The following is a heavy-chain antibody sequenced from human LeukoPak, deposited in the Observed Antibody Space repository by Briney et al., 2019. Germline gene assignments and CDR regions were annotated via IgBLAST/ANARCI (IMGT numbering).Heavy chain of an antibody. CDR3: ASYYGDYDQVDY. D-gene: IGHD4-17*01. V-gene: IGHV3-21*01. J-gene: IGHJ4*02. Sequence: PGGSLRLSCAASGFTFSSYSMNWVRQAPGKGLEWVSSISSSSYIYYADSVKGRFTISRDNAKNSLYLQMDSLRAEDTAVYYCASYYGDYDQVDYWGQGTLVTVSS. CDR2: ISSSSYI. CDR1: GFTFSSYS.